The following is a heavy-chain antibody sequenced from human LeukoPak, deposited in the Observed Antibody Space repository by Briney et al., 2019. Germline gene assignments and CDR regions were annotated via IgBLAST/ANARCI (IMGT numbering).Heavy chain of an antibody. D-gene: IGHD3-10*01. CDR2: IPYDGSNK. V-gene: IGHV3-30*02. J-gene: IGHJ6*03. CDR1: GFAFSRHG. CDR3: AKGVGGSANYYYMDV. Sequence: GGSLRLSCAASGFAFSRHGIHWVRQAPGMGLEWVAFIPYDGSNKFYADSVKGRFTISRDNSKNTLYLQMNSLRAEDTAVYFCAKGVGGSANYYYMDVWGKGTTVTVSS.